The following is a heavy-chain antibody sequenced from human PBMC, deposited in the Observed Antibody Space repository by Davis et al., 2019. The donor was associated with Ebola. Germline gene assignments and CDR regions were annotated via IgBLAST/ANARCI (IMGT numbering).Heavy chain of an antibody. Sequence: ASVKVSCKASGYTFSNYGINWVRQAPGQGLEWMGWISAYHGNTNYAQKLQGRVTMTTDTSTSTAYMELRSLRSDDTAVYYCARDQRVQPLDYWGQGTLVTVSS. J-gene: IGHJ4*02. CDR1: GYTFSNYG. CDR2: ISAYHGNT. CDR3: ARDQRVQPLDY. D-gene: IGHD6-13*01. V-gene: IGHV1-18*01.